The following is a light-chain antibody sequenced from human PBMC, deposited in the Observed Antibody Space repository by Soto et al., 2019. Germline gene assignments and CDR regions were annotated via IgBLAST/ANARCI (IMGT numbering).Light chain of an antibody. CDR1: SSDVGAYNS. Sequence: QSALTQPPSASGSPGQSVTISCTGTSSDVGAYNSVSWYQQHAGKAPKLVIYEVTKRPSGVPDRFSGSKSANTASLTVSGLQAEDEADYYCSSFASSNTGVFGGGTKLTVL. CDR3: SSFASSNTGV. CDR2: EVT. J-gene: IGLJ3*02. V-gene: IGLV2-8*01.